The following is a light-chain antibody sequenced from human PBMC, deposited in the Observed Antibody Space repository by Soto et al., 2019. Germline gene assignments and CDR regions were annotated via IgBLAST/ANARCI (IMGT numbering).Light chain of an antibody. CDR1: QSVSSY. CDR3: PQRSNWPPVT. V-gene: IGKV3-11*01. Sequence: EIVLTQSPATLSLSPGERATLSCRASQSVSSYLAWYQQKPGQAPRLLIYDASNRATGIPARFSGSGSGTDFTLTISSLEPDDFAIYYCPQRSNWPPVTFGGGTKVEIK. CDR2: DAS. J-gene: IGKJ4*01.